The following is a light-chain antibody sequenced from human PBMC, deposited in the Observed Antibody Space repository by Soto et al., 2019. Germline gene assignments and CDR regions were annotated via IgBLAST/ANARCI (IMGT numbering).Light chain of an antibody. CDR2: DAS. CDR3: QQSYSNTRT. Sequence: DIQMTQSPSTLSASVGHRVTITCRASQSISSWLAWYQQKPGKAPKLLIYDASSLQSGVPSRLSGSGYGTDLTITVSSMKTEDFATYFCQQSYSNTRTFGQGTKVDIK. J-gene: IGKJ1*01. CDR1: QSISSW. V-gene: IGKV1-39*01.